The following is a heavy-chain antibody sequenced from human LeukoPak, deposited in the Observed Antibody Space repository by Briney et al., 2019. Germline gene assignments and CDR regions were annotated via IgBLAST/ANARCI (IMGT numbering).Heavy chain of an antibody. Sequence: LSLTCTVSGYSISSGYYWGWIRPAPGKGLEWVSYISSSGSTIYYADSVKGRFTISRDNAKNSLFLQMNNLRADDTAVYYCARHKGPTYYYDSSGYHSGRYYYGMDVWGQGTTATVSS. CDR3: ARHKGPTYYYDSSGYHSGRYYYGMDV. CDR2: ISSSGSTI. J-gene: IGHJ6*02. CDR1: GYSISSGYY. D-gene: IGHD3-22*01. V-gene: IGHV3-11*01.